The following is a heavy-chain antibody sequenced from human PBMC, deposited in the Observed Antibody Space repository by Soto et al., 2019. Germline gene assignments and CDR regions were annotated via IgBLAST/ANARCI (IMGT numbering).Heavy chain of an antibody. CDR3: ARDRTWIQLWLRAFDI. CDR2: IYYSGST. J-gene: IGHJ3*02. V-gene: IGHV4-39*07. Sequence: SETLSLTCTVSGGSISSSSYYWGWIRQPPGKGLEWIGSIYYSGSTYYNPSLKSRVTISVDTSKNQFSLKLSSVTAADTAVYYCARDRTWIQLWLRAFDIWGQGTMVTVSS. CDR1: GGSISSSSYY. D-gene: IGHD5-18*01.